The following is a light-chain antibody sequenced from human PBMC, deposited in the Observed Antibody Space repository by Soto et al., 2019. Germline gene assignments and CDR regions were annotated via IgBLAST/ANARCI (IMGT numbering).Light chain of an antibody. J-gene: IGLJ3*02. CDR1: SSDIGRYNY. CDR3: GSYTSATTRV. V-gene: IGLV2-14*03. CDR2: EVS. Sequence: QSALTQPASVSGSPGQSITISCTGSSSDIGRYNYVSWYQQLPGKAPKLIIYEVSNRPSGVSDRFSGSKSGNTASLSISGLQTEDEADYYCGSYTSATTRVFGGGTKVTVL.